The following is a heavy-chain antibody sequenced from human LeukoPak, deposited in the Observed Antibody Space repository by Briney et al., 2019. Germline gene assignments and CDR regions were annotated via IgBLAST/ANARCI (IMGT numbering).Heavy chain of an antibody. CDR3: ARVLTVRSGGYDAFDI. CDR2: IDTAGDT. J-gene: IGHJ3*02. CDR1: GFTFSAYD. D-gene: IGHD6-25*01. V-gene: IGHV3-13*01. Sequence: GGSPRLSCAASGFTFSAYDMHWVRQATGKGLEWVSAIDTAGDTYYPGSVKGRFTISRENAKNSLYLQMNSLRAGDTAVYYCARVLTVRSGGYDAFDIWGQGTMVTVSS.